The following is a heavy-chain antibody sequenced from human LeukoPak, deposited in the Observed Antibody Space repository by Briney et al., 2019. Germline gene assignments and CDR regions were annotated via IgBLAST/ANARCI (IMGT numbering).Heavy chain of an antibody. CDR3: ATDSGAQRY. CDR2: IKQDGSEK. V-gene: IGHV3-7*01. Sequence: GGSLRLSCAASGFTFSSYWMSWVRQAPGKGLEWVANIKQDGSEKYYVDSVKGRFSISRDNAKNSLYLQIDSLRAEDTAVYYCATDSGAQRYWGQGTLVTVSS. D-gene: IGHD1-26*01. J-gene: IGHJ4*02. CDR1: GFTFSSYW.